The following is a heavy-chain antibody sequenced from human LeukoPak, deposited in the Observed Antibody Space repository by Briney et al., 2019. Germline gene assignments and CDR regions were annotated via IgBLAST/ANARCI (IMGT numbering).Heavy chain of an antibody. V-gene: IGHV4-59*01. Sequence: SGPTLVKPSETLSLTCTASGGSISNYWWSWIRQPPGKGLEWIGYVFDSGGTNYNPSLKSRVTISVDTSKEQFSLKLSSVTAADTAVYYCARGYSSSWNYFDYWGQGTLVTVSS. CDR2: VFDSGGT. CDR1: GGSISNYW. CDR3: ARGYSSSWNYFDY. D-gene: IGHD6-13*01. J-gene: IGHJ4*02.